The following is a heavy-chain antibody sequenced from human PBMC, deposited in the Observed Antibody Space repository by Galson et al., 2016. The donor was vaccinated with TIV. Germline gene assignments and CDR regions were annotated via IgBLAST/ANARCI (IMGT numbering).Heavy chain of an antibody. V-gene: IGHV1-69*13. D-gene: IGHD6-19*01. CDR3: ARPSSSCRGCSYYYYMDV. J-gene: IGHJ6*03. CDR2: ILPIFGAA. Sequence: SVQVSCKASGGTFNIYAISWVRQAPGQGLEWMGGILPIFGAATYAQKLQGRVTITADESTNTAYMELSSLKSDDTAMYYCARPSSSCRGCSYYYYMDVWGKGTTVTVSS. CDR1: GGTFNIYA.